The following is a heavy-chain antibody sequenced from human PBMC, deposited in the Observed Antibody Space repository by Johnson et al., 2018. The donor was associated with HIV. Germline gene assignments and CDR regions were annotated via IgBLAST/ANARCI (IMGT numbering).Heavy chain of an antibody. CDR2: IKQDGSEQ. J-gene: IGHJ3*02. D-gene: IGHD6-25*01. CDR3: ARDETQRRYALTAFDI. Sequence: VQLVESGGGLVQPGGSLRLSCAASGFTFSLYLMTWVRQAPGKGLEWVANIKQDGSEQYYVDSVKGRFTISRDNAKNALYLQMNSLRAEETAFDYCARDETQRRYALTAFDIWGQGTMVSVSS. CDR1: GFTFSLYL. V-gene: IGHV3-7*05.